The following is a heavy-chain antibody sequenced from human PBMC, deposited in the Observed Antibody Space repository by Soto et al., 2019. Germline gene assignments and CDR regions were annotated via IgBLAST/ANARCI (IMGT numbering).Heavy chain of an antibody. Sequence: QVRLVQSGAEEKKPGASVKVSCKASGYTFTSYAIHWVRQAPGHRLEWMGWINAGNGNTKYSQKFQGRVTITKDTSASTAYMELSSLRSEDTAVYFCARRYYYGVDVWGQGTTVTVSS. J-gene: IGHJ6*02. CDR1: GYTFTSYA. CDR3: ARRYYYGVDV. CDR2: INAGNGNT. V-gene: IGHV1-3*05.